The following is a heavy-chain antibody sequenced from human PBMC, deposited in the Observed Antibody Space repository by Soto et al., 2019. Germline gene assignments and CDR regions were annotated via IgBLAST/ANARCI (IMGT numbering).Heavy chain of an antibody. Sequence: EVQLVESGGGLVQPGGSLRLSCAASGFTVSSNYMSWVRQAPGKGLEWVSVIYSGGSTYYADSVKGRFTISRHNSKNTLYLQMNSLRAEDTAGYYCARAIYSRDGYGSGSSYYFDYWGQGTLVTVSS. CDR3: ARAIYSRDGYGSGSSYYFDY. V-gene: IGHV3-53*04. D-gene: IGHD3-10*01. CDR2: IYSGGST. J-gene: IGHJ4*02. CDR1: GFTVSSNY.